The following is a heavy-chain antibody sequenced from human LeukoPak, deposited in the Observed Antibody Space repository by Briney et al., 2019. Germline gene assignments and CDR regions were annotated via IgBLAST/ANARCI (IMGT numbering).Heavy chain of an antibody. CDR2: INQDGSEK. CDR3: ARDYYYGSGSYAY. Sequence: GGSPRLSCAASGFTFSSYWMSWVRQAPGKGLEWVANINQDGSEKYYVDSVKGRFTISRDNAKNSLYLQMNSLRAEDTAVYFCARDYYYGSGSYAYWGQGTLVTVSS. CDR1: GFTFSSYW. V-gene: IGHV3-7*01. J-gene: IGHJ4*02. D-gene: IGHD3-10*01.